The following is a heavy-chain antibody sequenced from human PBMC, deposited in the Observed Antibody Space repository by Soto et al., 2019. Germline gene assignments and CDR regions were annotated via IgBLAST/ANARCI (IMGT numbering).Heavy chain of an antibody. V-gene: IGHV3-30-3*01. D-gene: IGHD3-22*01. CDR1: GFTFSSYA. J-gene: IGHJ4*02. CDR2: ISYDGSNK. CDR3: ARDLDSSGYLDDY. Sequence: GGSLRLSCAASGFTFSSYAMHWVRQAPGKGLEWVAVISYDGSNKYYADSVKGRFTISRDNSKNTLYLQMNSLRAEDTAVYYCARDLDSSGYLDDYWGQGTLVTVSS.